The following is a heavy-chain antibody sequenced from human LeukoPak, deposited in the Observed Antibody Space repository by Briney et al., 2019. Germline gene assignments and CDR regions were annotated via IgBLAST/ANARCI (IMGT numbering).Heavy chain of an antibody. Sequence: PGRSLRLSCAASGFTFSSYAMHWVRQAPGKGLEWVAVISYDGSNKYYADSVKGRFTISRDNSKNTLYLQMNSLRAEDTAVYYCAREGRIQYDAFDIWGQGTMVTVSS. V-gene: IGHV3-30*04. CDR2: ISYDGSNK. J-gene: IGHJ3*02. D-gene: IGHD5-18*01. CDR3: AREGRIQYDAFDI. CDR1: GFTFSSYA.